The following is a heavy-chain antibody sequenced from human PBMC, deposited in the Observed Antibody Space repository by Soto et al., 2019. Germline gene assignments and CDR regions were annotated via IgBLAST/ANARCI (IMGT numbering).Heavy chain of an antibody. J-gene: IGHJ4*02. V-gene: IGHV4-38-2*02. Sequence: SETLSLTCAVSGYSISSGYYWGWIRQPPGKGLEWIGNIYHDGNTYRNPSLKSRVTISIDTSRNQFSLRLTSETAADTAVHYCARDLANDGVDYWGQGTLVTVSS. CDR1: GYSISSGYY. CDR2: IYHDGNT. CDR3: ARDLANDGVDY.